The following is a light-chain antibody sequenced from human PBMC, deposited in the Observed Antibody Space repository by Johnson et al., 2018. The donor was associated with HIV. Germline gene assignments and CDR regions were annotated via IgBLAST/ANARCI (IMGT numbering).Light chain of an antibody. CDR2: DND. CDR3: GTWDNSLIPVYV. Sequence: QSVLTQPPSVSAAPGQRVTISCSGSSSNIANNYISWYQQLPGTAPKLLIYDNDKRPLGIPDRFSGSKSGTSATLGITGLQTGDEADYYCGTWDNSLIPVYVFGTATRVSVL. CDR1: SSNIANNY. J-gene: IGLJ1*01. V-gene: IGLV1-51*01.